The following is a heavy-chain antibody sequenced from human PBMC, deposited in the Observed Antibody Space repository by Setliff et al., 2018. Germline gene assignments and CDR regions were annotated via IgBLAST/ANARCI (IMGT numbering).Heavy chain of an antibody. CDR3: ARHVGSRSRGYNYYYYYMDV. CDR1: GGSLRGNAIF. V-gene: IGHV4-39*01. D-gene: IGHD3-10*01. CDR2: IYYTGDP. J-gene: IGHJ6*03. Sequence: SETLSLTCTVSGGSLRGNAIFWGWIRQPPGKGLEWIGSIYYTGDPYYNPSLKSRVTMSVDTSRNQLSLKLASVTAADTAVYYCARHVGSRSRGYNYYYYYMDVWGKGTTVTVSS.